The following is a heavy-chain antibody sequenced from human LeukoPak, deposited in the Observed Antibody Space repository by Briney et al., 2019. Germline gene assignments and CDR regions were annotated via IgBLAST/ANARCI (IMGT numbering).Heavy chain of an antibody. CDR2: IYPPDSNA. D-gene: IGHD4/OR15-4a*01. V-gene: IGHV5-51*01. Sequence: GESLKISCKGSGYSFISYWIGWVRQIPGKGLEWMGIIYPPDSNAVYSPSFQGQVTISADKSISTAYLQWSSLKASDTAMYYCARLKAAFDIWGQGTMVTVSS. J-gene: IGHJ3*02. CDR3: ARLKAAFDI. CDR1: GYSFISYW.